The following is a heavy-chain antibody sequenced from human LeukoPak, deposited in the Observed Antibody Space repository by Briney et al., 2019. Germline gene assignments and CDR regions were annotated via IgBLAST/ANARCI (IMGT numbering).Heavy chain of an antibody. V-gene: IGHV3-30*04. Sequence: PGRSLRLSCAASGFIFSSYAIHWVRQAPGKGLEWVAVISYDGSNKYYADSVKGRFTISRDNSKNTLYLQMNSLKTEDTAVYYCTTDGVGVEGVTYDNWGQGTLVSVSS. CDR1: GFIFSSYA. D-gene: IGHD1-26*01. CDR3: TTDGVGVEGVTYDN. J-gene: IGHJ4*02. CDR2: ISYDGSNK.